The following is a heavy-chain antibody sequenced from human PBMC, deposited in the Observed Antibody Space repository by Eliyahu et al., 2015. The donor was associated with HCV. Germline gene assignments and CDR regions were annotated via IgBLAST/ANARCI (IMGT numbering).Heavy chain of an antibody. J-gene: IGHJ3*02. CDR3: ASEWAAVGNAFDI. V-gene: IGHV4-59*01. Sequence: QVQLQESGPGLVKPSETLSLTCTVSGGSISSYYWSWIRQPPGKGLGVVWVYLFQWGPQQHTPLKSRVTISVDTSKNQFSLKLSSVTAADTAVYYCASEWAAVGNAFDIWGQGTMVTVSS. CDR1: GGSISSYY. CDR2: LFQWGP.